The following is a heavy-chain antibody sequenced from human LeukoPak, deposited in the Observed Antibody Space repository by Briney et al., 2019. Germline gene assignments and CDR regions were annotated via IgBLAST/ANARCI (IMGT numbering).Heavy chain of an antibody. D-gene: IGHD5-24*01. Sequence: SETLSLTCTVSGGSISSSSYYWGWIRQPPGKGLEWIGSIYYSGSTYYNPSLKSRVTISVDTSKNQFSLKLSSVTAADTAVYYCARPLEENDALDIWGQGTMVTVSS. CDR3: ARPLEENDALDI. CDR2: IYYSGST. CDR1: GGSISSSSYY. J-gene: IGHJ3*02. V-gene: IGHV4-39*01.